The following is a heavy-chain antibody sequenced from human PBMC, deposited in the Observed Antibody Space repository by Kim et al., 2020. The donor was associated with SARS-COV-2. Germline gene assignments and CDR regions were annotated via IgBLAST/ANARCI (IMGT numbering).Heavy chain of an antibody. D-gene: IGHD5-12*01. Sequence: GRFTISRDHSKNTLYLQMNSLRAEDTAVYYCAKDGGWGYSYDPAEYFQHWGQGTLVTVSS. V-gene: IGHV3-23*01. J-gene: IGHJ1*01. CDR3: AKDGGWGYSYDPAEYFQH.